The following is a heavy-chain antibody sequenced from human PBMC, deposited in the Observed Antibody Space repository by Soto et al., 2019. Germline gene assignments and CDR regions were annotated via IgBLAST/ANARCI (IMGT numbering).Heavy chain of an antibody. Sequence: GGSLRLSCAASGFTFSSYSMNWVRQAPGKGLEWVSYISSSSSTIYYADSVKGRFTISRDNAKNSLYLQMNSLRAEDTAVYYCARDPPSKKTFVVTNHRGRLDPWGQGTLVTVSS. V-gene: IGHV3-48*01. J-gene: IGHJ5*02. CDR1: GFTFSSYS. CDR3: ARDPPSKKTFVVTNHRGRLDP. CDR2: ISSSSSTI. D-gene: IGHD3-16*01.